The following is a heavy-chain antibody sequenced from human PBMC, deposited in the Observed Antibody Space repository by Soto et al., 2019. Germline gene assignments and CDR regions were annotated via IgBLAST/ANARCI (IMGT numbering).Heavy chain of an antibody. CDR2: IAYDGSNE. CDR3: AKMTTALGYYYHAMDV. D-gene: IGHD5-18*01. Sequence: QVQLVESGGGVVQPGGSLRLSCAASGYTFSRYGMHWVRQAPGKGLEWVTFIAYDGSNEYYADSVKGRFTIARDNSKNTLYLQMNSLRAEDTAVYDCAKMTTALGYYYHAMDVWGQGTTVSVSS. J-gene: IGHJ6*02. CDR1: GYTFSRYG. V-gene: IGHV3-30*18.